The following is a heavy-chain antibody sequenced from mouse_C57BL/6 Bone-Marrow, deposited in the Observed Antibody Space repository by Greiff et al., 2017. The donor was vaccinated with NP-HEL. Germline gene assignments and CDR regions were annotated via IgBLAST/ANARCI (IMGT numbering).Heavy chain of an antibody. CDR3: ARSLDYDDY. CDR2: IDPENGDT. V-gene: IGHV14-4*01. J-gene: IGHJ2*01. Sequence: VQLQQSGAELVRPGASVKLSCTASGFNIKDDYMHWVKQRPEQGLEWIGWIDPENGDTEYASKFQGKATITADTSSNTAYLQLSSLTSEDSAVYYCARSLDYDDYWGQGTTLTVSS. CDR1: GFNIKDDY. D-gene: IGHD2-4*01.